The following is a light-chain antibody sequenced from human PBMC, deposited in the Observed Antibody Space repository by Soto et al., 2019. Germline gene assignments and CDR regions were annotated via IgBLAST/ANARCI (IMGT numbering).Light chain of an antibody. V-gene: IGLV2-8*01. CDR2: EVS. Sequence: QSALTQPPSAAGSPGQSVTISCTGTSTDVGGYNYVSWYQQYPGKAPKLMIYEVSKRPSGVPDRFSGSKSGNTASLTVSGLQAEDEADYYCSSFTTTSTHVFGTGTKVTVL. CDR1: STDVGGYNY. J-gene: IGLJ1*01. CDR3: SSFTTTSTHV.